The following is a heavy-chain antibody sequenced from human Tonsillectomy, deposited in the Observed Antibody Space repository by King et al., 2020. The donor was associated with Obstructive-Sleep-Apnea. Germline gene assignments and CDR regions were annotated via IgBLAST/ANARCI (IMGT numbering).Heavy chain of an antibody. CDR3: ARANIVELPAAYDY. CDR1: GGSFSGYY. D-gene: IGHD2-2*01. CDR2: ISHSGST. V-gene: IGHV4-34*01. J-gene: IGHJ4*02. Sequence: VQLQQWGAGLLKPSETLSLTCAVYGGSFSGYYWSWIRQPPGKGLEWIGEISHSGSTDCNPSLKSRVSISVDTSKNQFSLQLSSVTAADTAVYYCARANIVELPAAYDYWGQGTLVTVSS.